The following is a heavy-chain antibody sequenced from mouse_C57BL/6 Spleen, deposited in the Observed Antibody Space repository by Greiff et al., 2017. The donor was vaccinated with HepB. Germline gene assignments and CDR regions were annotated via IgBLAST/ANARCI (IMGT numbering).Heavy chain of an antibody. V-gene: IGHV3-6*01. J-gene: IGHJ4*01. CDR3: ARGATVVATRAMDY. CDR1: GYSITSGYY. D-gene: IGHD1-1*01. Sequence: EVKLVESGPGLVKPSQSLSLTCSVTGYSITSGYYWNWIRQFPGNKLEWMGYISYDGSNNYNPSLKNRISITRDTSKNQFFLKLNSVTTEDTATYYCARGATVVATRAMDYWGQGTSVTVSS. CDR2: ISYDGSN.